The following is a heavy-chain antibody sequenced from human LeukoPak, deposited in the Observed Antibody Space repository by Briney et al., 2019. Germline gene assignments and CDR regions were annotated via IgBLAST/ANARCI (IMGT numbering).Heavy chain of an antibody. V-gene: IGHV4-30-4*01. J-gene: IGHJ6*02. Sequence: SQTLSLTCTVSGGSISSGDYYWSWIRQPPGTGLEWIGYIYYSGSTYYNPSLKSRVTISVDTSKNQFSLKLSSVTAADTAVYYCARSSLLVTIFGVVISYGMDVWGQGTTVTVSS. CDR2: IYYSGST. D-gene: IGHD3-3*01. CDR1: GGSISSGDYY. CDR3: ARSSLLVTIFGVVISYGMDV.